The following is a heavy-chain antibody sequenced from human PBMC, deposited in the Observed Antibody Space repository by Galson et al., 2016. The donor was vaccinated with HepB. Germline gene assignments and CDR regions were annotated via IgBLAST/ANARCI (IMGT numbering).Heavy chain of an antibody. Sequence: PRLSCAASGFTVSSNYMTWVRQAPGKGLEYVSVIYSGGTTYYADSVKGRFTISRDNSKNTLFLQMNTLRAEDTAGYYCARGVYGDHGWFDYWGQGTLVTVSS. J-gene: IGHJ4*02. D-gene: IGHD4-17*01. V-gene: IGHV3-66*02. CDR3: ARGVYGDHGWFDY. CDR2: IYSGGTT. CDR1: GFTVSSNY.